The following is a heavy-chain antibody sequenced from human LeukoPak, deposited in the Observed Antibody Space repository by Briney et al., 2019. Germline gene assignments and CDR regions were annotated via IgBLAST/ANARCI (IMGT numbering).Heavy chain of an antibody. Sequence: ASVKVSCKASGYTFTGYYMHWVRQAPGQGLEWMGWINPNSGGTNYAQKFQGGVTMTRDTSISTAYMELSRLRSDDTAVYYCARAPGYCSSTSCYTTYYYYYMDVWGKGTTVTVSS. D-gene: IGHD2-2*02. V-gene: IGHV1-2*02. CDR3: ARAPGYCSSTSCYTTYYYYYMDV. J-gene: IGHJ6*03. CDR1: GYTFTGYY. CDR2: INPNSGGT.